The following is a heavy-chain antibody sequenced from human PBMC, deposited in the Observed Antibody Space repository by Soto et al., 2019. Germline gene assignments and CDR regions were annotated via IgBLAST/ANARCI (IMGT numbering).Heavy chain of an antibody. Sequence: LVTLCLSCTVSGASSVSYDGSWIRQPPGKGLEWIGSIYYSGSTYYNPSLKSRVTISVDTSKNQFSLKLSSVTAADTAVYYCARRQSSSWYGLWGQGTLVTVSS. CDR2: IYYSGST. V-gene: IGHV4-59*05. CDR3: ARRQSSSWYGL. CDR1: GASSVSYD. D-gene: IGHD6-13*01. J-gene: IGHJ4*02.